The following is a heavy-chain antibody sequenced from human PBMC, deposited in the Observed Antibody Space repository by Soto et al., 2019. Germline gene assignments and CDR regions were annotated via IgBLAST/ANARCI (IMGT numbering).Heavy chain of an antibody. D-gene: IGHD4-17*01. Sequence: ASVKVSCKASGYTFTSYYMHWVRQAPGQGLEWMGIINPSGGSTSYAQKFQGRVAMTRDTSTSTVYMELSSLRSEDTAVYYCARAPTTVVTRHAFDIWGQGTMVTVSS. CDR2: INPSGGST. CDR1: GYTFTSYY. CDR3: ARAPTTVVTRHAFDI. J-gene: IGHJ3*02. V-gene: IGHV1-46*01.